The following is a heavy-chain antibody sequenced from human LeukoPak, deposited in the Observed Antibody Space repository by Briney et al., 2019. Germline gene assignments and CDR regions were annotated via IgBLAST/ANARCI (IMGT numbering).Heavy chain of an antibody. J-gene: IGHJ6*02. CDR2: INYGGST. D-gene: IGHD5-12*01. CDR1: GGSLSDCY. CDR3: ARGESKRYSGYDYYVMDV. V-gene: IGHV4-34*01. Sequence: SETLSLTCAGYGGSLSDCYWTWLRQPPGEGLEWIGEINYGGSTKYNPSLKSRASISIDSSKNQFSLNLISVTAADTAVYYCARGESKRYSGYDYYVMDVWGQGTTVTVSS.